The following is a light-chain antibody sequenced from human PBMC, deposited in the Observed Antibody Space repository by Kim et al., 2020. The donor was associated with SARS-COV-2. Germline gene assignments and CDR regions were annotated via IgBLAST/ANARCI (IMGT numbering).Light chain of an antibody. CDR3: QQLNNYPLT. CDR2: AAS. V-gene: IGKV1-9*01. Sequence: ASVGDRVTIPCRASQGIGSHLAWYQQKPGRAPKFLIYAASTLQSGVPSRFSGSGSGTEFTLTISSLQPEDFATYYCQQLNNYPLTFGPGTKVDIK. CDR1: QGIGSH. J-gene: IGKJ3*01.